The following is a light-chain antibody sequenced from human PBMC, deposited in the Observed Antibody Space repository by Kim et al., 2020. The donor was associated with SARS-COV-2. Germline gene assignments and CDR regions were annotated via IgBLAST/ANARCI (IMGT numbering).Light chain of an antibody. J-gene: IGLJ1*01. CDR2: NNN. V-gene: IGLV1-44*01. CDR1: SSNIGKNT. CDR3: AAWDDSLSGYV. Sequence: QSVLTQPPSASGTPGQRVTISCSGSSSNIGKNTVNWYHQLPGTAPKFLIYNNNQRLPGVPDRFSGSKSGTSASLAIVGLQSEDEADYYCAAWDDSLSGYVFGTGTKVTVL.